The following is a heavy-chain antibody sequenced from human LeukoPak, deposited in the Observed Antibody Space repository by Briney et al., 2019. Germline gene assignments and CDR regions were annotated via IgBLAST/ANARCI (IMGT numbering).Heavy chain of an antibody. D-gene: IGHD3-22*01. CDR1: GFTFSSYW. V-gene: IGHV3-74*01. CDR2: IDSDGKIT. J-gene: IGHJ4*02. Sequence: GGSLRLSCAASGFTFSSYWMHWVRQAPGKGLVWVSRIDSDGKITTYADSVKGRFTISRDNAKNMLYLQMNSLRAEDTAVYYCARLSYDSSGYYDYWGQGTLVTVSS. CDR3: ARLSYDSSGYYDY.